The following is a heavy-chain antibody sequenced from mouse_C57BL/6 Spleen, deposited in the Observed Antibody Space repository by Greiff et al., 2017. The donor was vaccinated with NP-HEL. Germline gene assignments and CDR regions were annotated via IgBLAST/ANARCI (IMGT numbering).Heavy chain of an antibody. J-gene: IGHJ1*03. CDR3: ARFDYGNLWYFDV. CDR1: GYTFTSYW. D-gene: IGHD2-1*01. CDR2: IYPGSGST. V-gene: IGHV1-55*01. Sequence: VQLQQPGAELVKPGASVKMSCKASGYTFTSYWITWVKQRPGQGLEWIGDIYPGSGSTNYNEKFKSKATLTVDTSSSTAYMQLSSLTSEDSAVYYCARFDYGNLWYFDVWGTGTTVTVSS.